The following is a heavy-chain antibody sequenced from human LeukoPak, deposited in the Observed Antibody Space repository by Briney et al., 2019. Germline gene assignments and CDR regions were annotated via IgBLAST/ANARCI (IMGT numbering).Heavy chain of an antibody. CDR3: AKDQSDSSGWHLERVVKGAFDY. Sequence: QPGGSLRLSCAASGFTFSSYEMSWVRQAPGKGLEWVSAISGSGGSTYYADSVKGRFTISRDNSKNTLYLQMNSLRAEDTAVYYCAKDQSDSSGWHLERVVKGAFDYWGQGTLVTVSS. V-gene: IGHV3-23*01. J-gene: IGHJ4*02. CDR1: GFTFSSYE. CDR2: ISGSGGST. D-gene: IGHD6-19*01.